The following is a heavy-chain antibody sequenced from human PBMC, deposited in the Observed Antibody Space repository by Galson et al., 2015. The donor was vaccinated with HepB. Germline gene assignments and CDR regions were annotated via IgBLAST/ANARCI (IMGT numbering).Heavy chain of an antibody. Sequence: LSCAASGFTFSSYGMHWVRQAPGKGLEWVAVIWYDGSNKYYADSVKGRFTISRDNSKNTLYLQMNSLRAEDTAVYYCARGRSGSQLRYYYYYGMDVWGQGTTVTVSS. V-gene: IGHV3-33*01. J-gene: IGHJ6*02. CDR1: GFTFSSYG. CDR3: ARGRSGSQLRYYYYYGMDV. D-gene: IGHD1-26*01. CDR2: IWYDGSNK.